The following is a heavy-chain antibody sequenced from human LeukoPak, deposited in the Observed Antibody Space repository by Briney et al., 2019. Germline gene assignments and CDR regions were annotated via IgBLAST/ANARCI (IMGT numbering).Heavy chain of an antibody. V-gene: IGHV3-7*01. CDR3: TRDPVYGALDY. CDR2: IKHDGSEK. Sequence: GGSLRLSCAASGFTFSSSWMTWVRQAPGKGPEWVANIKHDGSEKYYVDSVKGRFTISRDNAKNSLYLQMNSLRAEDTAVYYCTRDPVYGALDYWGQGTLVIVSS. J-gene: IGHJ4*02. CDR1: GFTFSSSW. D-gene: IGHD4-17*01.